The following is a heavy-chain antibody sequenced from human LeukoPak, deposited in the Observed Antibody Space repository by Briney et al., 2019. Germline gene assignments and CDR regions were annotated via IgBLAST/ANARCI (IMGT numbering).Heavy chain of an antibody. J-gene: IGHJ4*02. Sequence: PGGSLRLSCAASGFTVSSSYMTWVRQAPHKGLECVSVICSGGSTYYADSVKGRFTISRDNSKNTLYLQMNSLRAEDTAVYYCARDGGQRPSGFSTVGFDYWGQGTLVTVSS. CDR2: ICSGGST. V-gene: IGHV3-53*01. D-gene: IGHD3-22*01. CDR3: ARDGGQRPSGFSTVGFDY. CDR1: GFTVSSSY.